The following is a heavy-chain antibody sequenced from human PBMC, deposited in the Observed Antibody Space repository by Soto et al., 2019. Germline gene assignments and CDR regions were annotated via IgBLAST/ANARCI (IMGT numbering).Heavy chain of an antibody. J-gene: IGHJ5*02. V-gene: IGHV4-59*08. CDR1: GGSISSYY. CDR3: ASSKNYGDYVWSNWFDP. CDR2: IYYSGST. D-gene: IGHD4-17*01. Sequence: PSETLSLTCTVSGGSISSYYWSWSRQPPGKGLEWIGYIYYSGSTNYNPSLKSRVTISVDTSKNQFSLKLSSVTAADTAVYYCASSKNYGDYVWSNWFDPWGQGTLVTVSS.